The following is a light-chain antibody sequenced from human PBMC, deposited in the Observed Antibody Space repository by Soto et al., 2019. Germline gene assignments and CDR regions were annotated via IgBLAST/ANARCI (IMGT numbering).Light chain of an antibody. CDR1: QSVGKY. CDR3: QQYGSSPLT. Sequence: EIVMTQSPATLSLSPGERATLSCRASQSVGKYLVWYQQKPGQAPRLLIYDASNRATGIPARFSGSGSGTDFTLTISSLEPEDFAVYYCQQYGSSPLTFGGGTKVDI. V-gene: IGKV3-20*01. J-gene: IGKJ4*01. CDR2: DAS.